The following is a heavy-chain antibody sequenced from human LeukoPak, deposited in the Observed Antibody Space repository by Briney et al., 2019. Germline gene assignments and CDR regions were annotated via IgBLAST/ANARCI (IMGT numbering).Heavy chain of an antibody. CDR2: IKQGGSSK. D-gene: IGHD3-3*01. J-gene: IGHJ4*02. V-gene: IGHV3-7*01. Sequence: GGSLILSCVASGFSFSNSWMTWVRRAPGKGLEWVANIKQGGSSKYYVDSVKGRFTISRDDAKNSLFLQMNSLRAEDTAVYYCGRGEGFLVDHWGQGTLVTVST. CDR3: GRGEGFLVDH. CDR1: GFSFSNSW.